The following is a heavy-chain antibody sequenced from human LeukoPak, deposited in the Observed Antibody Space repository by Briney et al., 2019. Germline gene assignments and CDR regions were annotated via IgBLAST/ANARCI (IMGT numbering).Heavy chain of an antibody. CDR3: ARPKYYYGSGVPMDV. Sequence: GGSLRLSCAASGFTFSSYEMNWVRQAPGKGLEWVSYISSSGSTMYYADSVKGRFTISRDNAKNSLYLQMNSLRAEDTAVYYCARPKYYYGSGVPMDVWGKGTTVTISS. CDR1: GFTFSSYE. V-gene: IGHV3-48*03. J-gene: IGHJ6*03. D-gene: IGHD3-10*01. CDR2: ISSSGSTM.